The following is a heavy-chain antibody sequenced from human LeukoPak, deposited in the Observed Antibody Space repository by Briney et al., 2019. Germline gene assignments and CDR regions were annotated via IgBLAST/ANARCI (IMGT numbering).Heavy chain of an antibody. Sequence: HAGGSLRLSCAASGYTFSSYEMNWVRQAPGKGLEWVSYISSSGSTIYYADSVKGRFTISRDNAKNSLYLQMNSLRAEDTAVYYCASLGYSSGWHFDYWGQGTPVTVSS. CDR1: GYTFSSYE. CDR2: ISSSGSTI. J-gene: IGHJ4*02. V-gene: IGHV3-48*03. D-gene: IGHD6-19*01. CDR3: ASLGYSSGWHFDY.